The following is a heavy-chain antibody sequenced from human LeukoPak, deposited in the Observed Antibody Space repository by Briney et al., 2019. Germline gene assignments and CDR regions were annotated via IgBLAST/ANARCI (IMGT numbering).Heavy chain of an antibody. CDR3: ARGPYYYDSSGYYHLMDV. CDR1: GDSVSSNSAA. CDR2: TYYRSKWYN. V-gene: IGHV6-1*01. D-gene: IGHD3-22*01. J-gene: IGHJ6*02. Sequence: SQTLSLTCAISGDSVSSNSAAWNWIRQSPSRGLEWLGRTYYRSKWYNDYAVSVKSRITINPDTSKNQFSLQLNSVAPEDTAVYYCARGPYYYDSSGYYHLMDVWGQGTTATVSS.